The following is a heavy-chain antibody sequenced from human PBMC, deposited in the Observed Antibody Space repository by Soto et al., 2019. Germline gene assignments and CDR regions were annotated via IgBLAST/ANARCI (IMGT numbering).Heavy chain of an antibody. V-gene: IGHV1-46*01. CDR3: ARDPGRTRIVLDAIDSGLDV. CDR2: INPSGGST. J-gene: IGHJ6*04. CDR1: GYTFTSYY. Sequence: ASVKVSCPASGYTFTSYYMHWVRQAPGQGLEWMGIINPSGGSTSYAQKFQGRVTMTRDTSTSTVYMELSSLRSEDTAVYYCARDPGRTRIVLDAIDSGLDVRGKGSPLTVSS. D-gene: IGHD3-22*01.